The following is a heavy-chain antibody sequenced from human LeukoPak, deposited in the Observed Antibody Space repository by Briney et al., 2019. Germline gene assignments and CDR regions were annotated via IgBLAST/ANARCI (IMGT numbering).Heavy chain of an antibody. CDR1: GGSFSGYY. CDR2: VKQDGSEQ. V-gene: IGHV3-7*01. CDR3: TRGARFGELYSWFDP. J-gene: IGHJ5*02. Sequence: ETLSLTCAVYGGSFSGYYWSWIRQAPGKGLEWVANVKQDGSEQYYVDSVKGRFTISRDNAKNSLYLQMSSLRDDDAAFYYCTRGARFGELYSWFDPWGLGTLVTVSS. D-gene: IGHD3-10*01.